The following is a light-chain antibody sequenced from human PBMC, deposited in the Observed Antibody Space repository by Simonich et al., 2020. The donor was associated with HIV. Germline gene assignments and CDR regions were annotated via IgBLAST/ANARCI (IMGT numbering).Light chain of an antibody. J-gene: IGLJ2*01. Sequence: QSALTQPASVSGSPGPSITISCTGTSSDVGNCNLVSWYQQHPGKAPKVMIYAVSKRPSGVSNRFSCSKSANTASLTISGLQAEDEADYYCSSYTTSSTVFGGGTKLTVL. CDR1: SSDVGNCNL. V-gene: IGLV2-14*02. CDR3: SSYTTSSTV. CDR2: AVS.